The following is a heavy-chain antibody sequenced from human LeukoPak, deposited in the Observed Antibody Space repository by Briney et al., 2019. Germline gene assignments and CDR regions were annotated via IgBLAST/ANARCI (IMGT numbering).Heavy chain of an antibody. CDR1: GGSISSYY. D-gene: IGHD6-19*01. V-gene: IGHV4-59*01. CDR3: ARDPVMYSSGWYYFDY. Sequence: SETLSLTCTVYGGSISSYYWSWIRQPPGKGLEWIGYIYYSGSTNYNPSLKSRVTISVDTSKNQFSLKLSSVTAADTAVYYCARDPVMYSSGWYYFDYWGQGTLVTVSS. CDR2: IYYSGST. J-gene: IGHJ4*02.